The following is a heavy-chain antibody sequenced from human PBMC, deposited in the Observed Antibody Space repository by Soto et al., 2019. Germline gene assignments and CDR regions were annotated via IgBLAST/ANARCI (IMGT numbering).Heavy chain of an antibody. D-gene: IGHD2-2*01. J-gene: IGHJ5*02. V-gene: IGHV1-18*01. CDR2: VSGDNGNT. CDR1: GYTFSSHG. Sequence: QVQLVQSGAEVKKPGTSVKVSCTASGYTFSSHGISWVRQAPGQGLQWIGWVSGDNGNTNYAQSLKGRGTMTTETSTNTGHMELRSLRSDDTAVYYCARDLGYCRSGPCLREWFDPWGQGTLVIVSS. CDR3: ARDLGYCRSGPCLREWFDP.